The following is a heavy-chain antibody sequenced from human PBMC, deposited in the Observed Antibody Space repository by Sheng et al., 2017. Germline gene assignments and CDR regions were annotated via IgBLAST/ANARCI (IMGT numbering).Heavy chain of an antibody. J-gene: IGHJ6*03. V-gene: IGHV4-4*07. CDR3: ARDLGIGAQAMDV. CDR2: IYTSGST. Sequence: QVQLQESGPGLVKPSETLSLTCTVSGGSISSYYWSWIRQPAGKGLEWIGRIYTSGSTNYNPSLQESSHHVSRHVQEPRSPSKLSSVTAADTAVYYCARDLGIGAQAMDVWGERDRRSPSP. D-gene: IGHD6-13*01. CDR1: GGSISSYY.